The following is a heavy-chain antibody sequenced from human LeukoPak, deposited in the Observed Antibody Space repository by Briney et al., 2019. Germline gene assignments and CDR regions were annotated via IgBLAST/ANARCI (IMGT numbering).Heavy chain of an antibody. CDR2: IKSKTDGGTT. D-gene: IGHD3-3*01. V-gene: IGHV3-15*01. Sequence: KPGGSLRLSCAASGFTFSNAWMSWVRQAPGKGLEWVGRIKSKTDGGTTDYAAPVKGRFTISRDDSKNTLYLQMNSLKTEDTAVYYCTTTTYYDFWSGYYPFDYWGQGTLVTVSS. CDR1: GFTFSNAW. CDR3: TTTTYYDFWSGYYPFDY. J-gene: IGHJ4*02.